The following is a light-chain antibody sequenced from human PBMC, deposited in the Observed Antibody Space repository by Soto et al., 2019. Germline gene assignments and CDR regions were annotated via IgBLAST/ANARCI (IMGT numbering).Light chain of an antibody. J-gene: IGKJ1*01. V-gene: IGKV3-15*01. CDR3: QQYNNWPPWT. Sequence: EIVMTQSPATLSVSPGERATLSCRASQSVSSNLAWYQQKPGQAPRLLIYGAPTRATGCPVRFSGSGSGTEFALTISSLLSEDFAVYYCQQYNNWPPWTFGQGTKVEIK. CDR2: GAP. CDR1: QSVSSN.